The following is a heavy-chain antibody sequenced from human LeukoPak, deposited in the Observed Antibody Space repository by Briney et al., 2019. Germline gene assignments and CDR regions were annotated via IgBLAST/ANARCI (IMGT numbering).Heavy chain of an antibody. CDR1: GYTFTSYG. CDR2: ISTYNGDT. J-gene: IGHJ4*02. V-gene: IGHV1-18*01. D-gene: IGHD1-26*01. CDR3: ARDRGLYTGSYPIDY. Sequence: ASVKVSCKASGYTFTSYGFSWVRQAPGQGLEWMGWISTYNGDTNYAQKLQGRVTMSTDTSTSTAYMELRSLRSDDTAVYYCARDRGLYTGSYPIDYWAREPWSSSPQ.